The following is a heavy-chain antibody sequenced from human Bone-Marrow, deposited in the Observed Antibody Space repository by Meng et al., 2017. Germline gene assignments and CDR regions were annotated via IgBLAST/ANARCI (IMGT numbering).Heavy chain of an antibody. CDR1: GFTFSNVW. D-gene: IGHD4-23*01. CDR3: ITGAAAVAPHYYYGMDA. CDR2: IKNKIDAGTT. Sequence: GGSLRLSCAASGFTFSNVWMSWVRQAPGKGLEWVGRIKNKIDAGTTEYATPVKGRFTISRDDSKNTLYIQVNSLKTEDTAVYYCITGAAAVAPHYYYGMDAWGQGTTVTVSS. V-gene: IGHV3-15*01. J-gene: IGHJ6*02.